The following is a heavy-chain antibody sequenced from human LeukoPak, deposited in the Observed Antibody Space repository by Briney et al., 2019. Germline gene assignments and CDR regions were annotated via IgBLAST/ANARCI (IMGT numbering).Heavy chain of an antibody. CDR3: TRQNSGSYQGESFDY. Sequence: PGGSLRPSFAASGFTFSSYAMSWVRQAPGKGLEWVSAISGSGGSTYYADSVKGRFTISRDNTKNTLYLQMNSLRAEDTAVYYCTRQNSGSYQGESFDYWGQGTLVTVSS. D-gene: IGHD1-26*01. V-gene: IGHV3-23*01. CDR2: ISGSGGST. CDR1: GFTFSSYA. J-gene: IGHJ4*02.